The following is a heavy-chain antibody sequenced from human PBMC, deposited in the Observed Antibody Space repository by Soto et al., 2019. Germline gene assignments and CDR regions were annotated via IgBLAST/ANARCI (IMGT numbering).Heavy chain of an antibody. V-gene: IGHV3-23*01. D-gene: IGHD3-10*01. CDR2: ISGSGGIK. CDR1: GFTFSSYP. Sequence: EVQLLESGGGLVQPGGSLRLSCAASGFTFSSYPMPWVRQAPGKGLEWVSVISGSGGIKYYADSVKGRFTISRDNSKNTLYLQMNGLRAEDTAVYYCARGSTDAYPGSRIFDFWGRGTLVTVSA. J-gene: IGHJ4*02. CDR3: ARGSTDAYPGSRIFDF.